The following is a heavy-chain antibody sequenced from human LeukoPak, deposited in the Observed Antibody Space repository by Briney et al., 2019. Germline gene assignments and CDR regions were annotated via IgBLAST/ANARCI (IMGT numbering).Heavy chain of an antibody. CDR2: ISSSGSPI. CDR3: ARAAYGDYASGFDI. J-gene: IGHJ3*02. CDR1: GFTFSSYE. D-gene: IGHD4-17*01. V-gene: IGHV3-48*03. Sequence: GGSLRLSCAASGFTFSSYELNWVRQAPGKGLEWVSYISSSGSPIYYADSVKGRFTISRDSAKNSLYLQMNSVRAEDTAVYYCARAAYGDYASGFDIWGQGTMVTVSS.